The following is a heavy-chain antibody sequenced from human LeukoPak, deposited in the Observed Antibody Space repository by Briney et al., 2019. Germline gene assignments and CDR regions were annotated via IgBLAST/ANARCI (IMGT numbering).Heavy chain of an antibody. CDR2: MKKDGSET. CDR3: GRNRCGSGTYFIDF. J-gene: IGHJ4*02. Sequence: GGALRLSCVVSGFTFSSYSMIWVRQAPGEGVQWVANMKKDGSETNYVDSVKGRFTITRDNAKNSLYLQMNSLRAEDTAVYYCGRNRCGSGTYFIDFWGQGTLVSVSS. V-gene: IGHV3-7*01. CDR1: GFTFSSYS. D-gene: IGHD3-10*01.